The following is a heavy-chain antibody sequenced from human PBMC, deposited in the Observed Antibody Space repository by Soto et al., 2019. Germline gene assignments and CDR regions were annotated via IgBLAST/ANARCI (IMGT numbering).Heavy chain of an antibody. CDR2: IRSKAYGGTT. Sequence: GGSLRLFCTASGFTFGDYAMSWFRQAPGKGLEWVGFIRSKAYGGTTEYAASVKGRFTISRDDSKSIAYLQMNSLKTEDTAVYYCTRSPNQYYDFWSGYQPYYFEYWGQGTLVTVSS. CDR1: GFTFGDYA. D-gene: IGHD3-3*01. CDR3: TRSPNQYYDFWSGYQPYYFEY. J-gene: IGHJ4*02. V-gene: IGHV3-49*03.